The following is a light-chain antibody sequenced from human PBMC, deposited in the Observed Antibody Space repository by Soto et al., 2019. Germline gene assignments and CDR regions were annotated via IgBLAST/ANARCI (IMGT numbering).Light chain of an antibody. Sequence: DIQMTQSPSTLSASVGDRVTITCRASQSISSWLAWYQQKPGKAPKLLIYKASSLESRVPSRFSGSGSGTEFTLNISSLKTDDFATYYCQQYNSYPYTFGQGTKLEIK. CDR2: KAS. CDR3: QQYNSYPYT. CDR1: QSISSW. J-gene: IGKJ2*01. V-gene: IGKV1-5*03.